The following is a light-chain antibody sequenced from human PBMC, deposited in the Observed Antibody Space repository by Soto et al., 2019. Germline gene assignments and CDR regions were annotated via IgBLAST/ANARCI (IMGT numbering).Light chain of an antibody. J-gene: IGLJ3*02. CDR1: SSDVGGSGL. V-gene: IGLV2-14*02. CDR3: SSYTSSSTLEV. Sequence: QSALTQPASVSGSPAQSITISCTGSSSDVGGSGLVSWYQFHPGKAPKLLIFEGFKRPSGVSNRFSGSKSGNTASLTISGLQAEDEADYYCSSYTSSSTLEVFGGGTKVTVL. CDR2: EGF.